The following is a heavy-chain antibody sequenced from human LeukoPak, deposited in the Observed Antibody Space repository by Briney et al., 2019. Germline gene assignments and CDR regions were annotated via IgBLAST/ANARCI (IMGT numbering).Heavy chain of an antibody. V-gene: IGHV4-59*08. J-gene: IGHJ5*02. CDR2: IHYSGST. Sequence: SETLSLTCTVSGGSISIYYWSWIRQPPGKGLEWIGYIHYSGSTNYNPSLKSRVTISMDTSKNQFSLKLSSVTAADTAVYYCARGVHYGSGSHNWFDPWGQGTLVTVSS. CDR3: ARGVHYGSGSHNWFDP. CDR1: GGSISIYY. D-gene: IGHD3-10*01.